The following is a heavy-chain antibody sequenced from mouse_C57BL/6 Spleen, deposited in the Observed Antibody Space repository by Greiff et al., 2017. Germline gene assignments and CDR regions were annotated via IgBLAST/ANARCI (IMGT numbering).Heavy chain of an antibody. CDR2: IYWDDDK. V-gene: IGHV8-12*01. CDR1: GFSLSTSGMG. CDR3: ARRAEPHWDVGAMDY. D-gene: IGHD4-1*01. Sequence: QVTLKESGPGILQSSQTLSLTCSFSGFSLSTSGMGVSWIRQPSGMGLKWLAHIYWDDDKRYNPSLKSRLTISKDTSSNQVFLKITSVDTADTATYYCARRAEPHWDVGAMDYWGQGTSVTVSS. J-gene: IGHJ4*01.